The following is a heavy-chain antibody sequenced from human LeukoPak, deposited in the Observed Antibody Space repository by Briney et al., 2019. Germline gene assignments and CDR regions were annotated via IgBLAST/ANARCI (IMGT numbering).Heavy chain of an antibody. CDR1: GFTFGDYA. V-gene: IGHV3-49*04. CDR2: IRSKAYGGTT. D-gene: IGHD3-3*01. Sequence: GGSLRLSCTASGFTFGDYAMSWVRQAPGKGLEWVGFIRSKAYGGTTEYAASVKGRFTISRDDSKSIAYLQMNSLKTEDTAVYYCTRERSPINDFWGGYPSNWFDPWGQGTLVTVSS. CDR3: TRERSPINDFWGGYPSNWFDP. J-gene: IGHJ5*02.